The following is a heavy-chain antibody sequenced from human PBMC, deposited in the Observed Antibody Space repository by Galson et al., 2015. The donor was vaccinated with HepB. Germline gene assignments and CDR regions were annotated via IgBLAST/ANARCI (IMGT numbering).Heavy chain of an antibody. Sequence: SVKVSCKASGYTFTSYAMHWVRQAPGQRLEWMGWINAGNGNTKYSQKFQGRVTITRDTSASTAYMELSSLRSEDTAVYYCARDPFAYYYGSGIRTNWFDPWGQGTLVTVSS. J-gene: IGHJ5*02. CDR3: ARDPFAYYYGSGIRTNWFDP. V-gene: IGHV1-3*01. CDR1: GYTFTSYA. CDR2: INAGNGNT. D-gene: IGHD3-10*01.